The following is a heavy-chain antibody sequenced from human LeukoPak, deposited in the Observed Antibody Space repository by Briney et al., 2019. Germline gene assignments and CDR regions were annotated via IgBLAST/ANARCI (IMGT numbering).Heavy chain of an antibody. CDR2: IYTSGST. V-gene: IGHV4-4*07. D-gene: IGHD2-15*01. Sequence: SETLSLTCTVSGGSISSYYWSWIRQPTGKGLEWIGRIYTSGSTNYNPSLKSRVTMSVDTSRNQFSLKLSSVTAADTAVYYCARDRCSGGSCYLDYWGQGTLVTVSS. CDR3: ARDRCSGGSCYLDY. CDR1: GGSISSYY. J-gene: IGHJ4*02.